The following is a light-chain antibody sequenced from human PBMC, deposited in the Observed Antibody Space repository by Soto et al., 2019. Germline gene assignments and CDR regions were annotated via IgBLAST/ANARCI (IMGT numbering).Light chain of an antibody. J-gene: IGLJ1*01. CDR2: AVS. Sequence: VLTQPRSVSGSPGQSVTISCTGTSSPVGGYHYVSWYRQFPGKAPKLMIYAVSQRPSGVPDRFSGSESGNTASLTISGLQADDEADYYCCSYAGRYTYVFGSGTKVTVL. CDR3: CSYAGRYTYV. V-gene: IGLV2-11*01. CDR1: SSPVGGYHY.